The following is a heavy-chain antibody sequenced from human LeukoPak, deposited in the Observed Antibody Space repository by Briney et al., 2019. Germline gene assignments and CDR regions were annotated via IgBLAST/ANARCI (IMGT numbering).Heavy chain of an antibody. CDR2: IYYSGST. CDR3: ARGSRGYTYG. CDR1: GASVSSGSYY. D-gene: IGHD5-18*01. V-gene: IGHV4-61*01. J-gene: IGHJ4*02. Sequence: KTSETLSLTCTVSGASVSSGSYYWSWIRQPPGKGLEWIGYIYYSGSTNYNPSLKRRVTISVDTSKNQFSLKLSSVTAADTAVYYCARGSRGYTYGWGQGTLVTVSS.